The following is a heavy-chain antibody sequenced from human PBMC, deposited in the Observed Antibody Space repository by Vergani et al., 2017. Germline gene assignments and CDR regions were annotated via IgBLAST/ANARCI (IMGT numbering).Heavy chain of an antibody. Sequence: QVHLQESGPELVKPSQTLSLTCTVSGVFVSSSDYSWTWIRQPAGRGLEWIGRLYGRDNTKYNPSLLSRVTISLDASKTQFSLTLTSVTAADAGVYYCASVNDYRVDYWGQGTLVTVSS. V-gene: IGHV4-61*02. CDR3: ASVNDYRVDY. J-gene: IGHJ4*02. CDR1: GVFVSSSDYS. D-gene: IGHD3-16*01. CDR2: LYGRDNT.